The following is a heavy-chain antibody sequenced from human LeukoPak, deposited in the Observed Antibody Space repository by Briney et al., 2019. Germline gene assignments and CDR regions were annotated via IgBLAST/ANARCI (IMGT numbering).Heavy chain of an antibody. J-gene: IGHJ4*02. CDR1: GFTFSSYS. D-gene: IGHD6-13*01. Sequence: PGGSLRLSCAASGFTFSSYSMNWVRQAPGKGLEWVSSISSSSSYIYYADSVKVRFTISRDNAKNSLYLQMNSLRAEDTAVYYCARGSGSSSQQTRDYWGEGTLVTVSS. CDR2: ISSSSSYI. CDR3: ARGSGSSSQQTRDY. V-gene: IGHV3-21*01.